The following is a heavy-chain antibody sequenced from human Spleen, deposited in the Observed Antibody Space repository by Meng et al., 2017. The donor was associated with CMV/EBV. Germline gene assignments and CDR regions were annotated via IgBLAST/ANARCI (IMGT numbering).Heavy chain of an antibody. Sequence: GESLKISCAASGFTFSSYSMNWVRQAPGKGLEWVSSISSSSSYIYYAGSVKGRFTISRDNAKNSLYLQMNSLRAEDTAVYYCARDYPHSTSWPFYFDSWGQGTLVTVSS. CDR2: ISSSSSYI. CDR1: GFTFSSYS. D-gene: IGHD6-13*01. CDR3: ARDYPHSTSWPFYFDS. J-gene: IGHJ4*02. V-gene: IGHV3-21*01.